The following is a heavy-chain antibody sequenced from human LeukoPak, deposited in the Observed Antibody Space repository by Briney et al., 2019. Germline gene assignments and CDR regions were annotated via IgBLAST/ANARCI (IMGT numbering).Heavy chain of an antibody. J-gene: IGHJ4*02. Sequence: SETLSLTCTVSGVSVSSDNYYWSWIRQPPGKGLEWIGYIYYSGSANYNPSLKSRVTISVDTSKNQFSLKLRSVTAADTAVYYCARYLDTAMVRAGYFDYWGQGTLVTVSS. CDR1: GVSVSSDNYY. D-gene: IGHD5-18*01. CDR3: ARYLDTAMVRAGYFDY. V-gene: IGHV4-61*01. CDR2: IYYSGSA.